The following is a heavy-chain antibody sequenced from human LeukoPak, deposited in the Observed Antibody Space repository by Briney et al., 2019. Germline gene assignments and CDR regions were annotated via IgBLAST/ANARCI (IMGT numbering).Heavy chain of an antibody. CDR2: MNPNSGNT. Sequence: ASVKVSCKASGYTFTSYVINWVRQATGQGLEWMGWMNPNSGNTGYAQKFQGRVTMTRNTSISTAYMELSSLRSEDTAVYYCARGYPPVLLWFGELSGTDAFDIWGQGTMVTVSS. CDR3: ARGYPPVLLWFGELSGTDAFDI. V-gene: IGHV1-8*01. CDR1: GYTFTSYV. J-gene: IGHJ3*02. D-gene: IGHD3-10*01.